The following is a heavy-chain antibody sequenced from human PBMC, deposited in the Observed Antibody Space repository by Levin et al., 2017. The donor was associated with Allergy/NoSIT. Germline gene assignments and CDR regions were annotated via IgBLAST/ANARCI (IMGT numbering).Heavy chain of an antibody. J-gene: IGHJ4*02. V-gene: IGHV3-9*01. CDR3: AKGKFEDSSLFYFNY. Sequence: SLKISCTASGFSFDYYAMHWVRQSPGKGLEWVSGISWDSVNIGYADSVKGRFIISRDNAKKSLYLQMDSLRTEDTALYFCAKGKFEDSSLFYFNYWGQGTLVTVSS. D-gene: IGHD3-10*01. CDR1: GFSFDYYA. CDR2: ISWDSVNI.